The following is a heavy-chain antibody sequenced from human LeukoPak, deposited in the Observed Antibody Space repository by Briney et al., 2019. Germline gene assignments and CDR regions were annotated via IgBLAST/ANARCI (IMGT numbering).Heavy chain of an antibody. CDR2: IKQDGSEK. V-gene: IGHV3-7*01. Sequence: GGFLRLSCAASGFTFSSYWMSWVRQAPGKGLEWVANIKQDGSEKYYVDSVKGRFTISRDNAKNSLYLQMNSLRAEDTAVYYCARVISTGIVGATKLLGYWGQGTLVTVSS. J-gene: IGHJ4*02. D-gene: IGHD1-26*01. CDR1: GFTFSSYW. CDR3: ARVISTGIVGATKLLGY.